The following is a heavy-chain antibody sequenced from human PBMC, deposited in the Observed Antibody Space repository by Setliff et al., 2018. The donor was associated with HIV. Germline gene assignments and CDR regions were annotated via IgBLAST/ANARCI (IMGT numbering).Heavy chain of an antibody. Sequence: SQTLSLTCAISGDSVSSNSAAWNWIRQSPSRGLEWLGRTYYRSKWYNDYADSVKGRFTISRDNAKNSLYLQMKSLRAEDTAVYYCARSGPPKVRGYFAWAGFDIWGQGTMVTVSS. V-gene: IGHV6-1*01. CDR2: TYYRSKWYN. CDR1: GDSVSSNSAA. J-gene: IGHJ3*02. CDR3: ARSGPPKVRGYFAWAGFDI. D-gene: IGHD6-13*01.